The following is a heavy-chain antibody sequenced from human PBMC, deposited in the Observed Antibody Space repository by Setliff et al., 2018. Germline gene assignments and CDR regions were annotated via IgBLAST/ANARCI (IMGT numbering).Heavy chain of an antibody. D-gene: IGHD3-10*01. CDR2: IYIGGSA. Sequence: SETLSLTCTVSGGSISSYYWSWIRQPAGKGLEWIGHIYIGGSANSHPSLKSRVSISIDTSKNQFSLNVRSVTAADTAIYYCAKGRGEMGSWGQGILVTVSS. CDR1: GGSISSYY. V-gene: IGHV4-4*07. J-gene: IGHJ5*02. CDR3: AKGRGEMGS.